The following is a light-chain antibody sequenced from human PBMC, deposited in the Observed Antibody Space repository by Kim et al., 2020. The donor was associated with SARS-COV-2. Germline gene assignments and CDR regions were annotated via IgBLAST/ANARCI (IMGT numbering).Light chain of an antibody. CDR3: QQLNSYPRT. J-gene: IGKJ1*01. Sequence: ASVGDRVTITGRASQGISSYLAWYQQKPGKAPKLLIYAASTLQSGVLSRFSGSGSGTEFTLTISSLQPEDFATYYCQQLNSYPRTFGQGTKVDIK. V-gene: IGKV1-9*01. CDR1: QGISSY. CDR2: AAS.